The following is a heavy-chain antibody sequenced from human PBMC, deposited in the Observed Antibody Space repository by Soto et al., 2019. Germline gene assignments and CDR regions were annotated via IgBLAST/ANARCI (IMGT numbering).Heavy chain of an antibody. CDR3: ERPRARIAARNWFDP. CDR1: GGSFRDYG. J-gene: IGHJ5*02. D-gene: IGHD6-6*01. V-gene: IGHV4-34*01. Sequence: PWQPLCHSCAVYGGSFRDYGWRWIRKPPGKGLEWIGEINHSGSTNYNPSLKSRVTISVDTSKNQFSLKLSSVTAADTAVYYCERPRARIAARNWFDPRRNGTPVTVSS. CDR2: INHSGST.